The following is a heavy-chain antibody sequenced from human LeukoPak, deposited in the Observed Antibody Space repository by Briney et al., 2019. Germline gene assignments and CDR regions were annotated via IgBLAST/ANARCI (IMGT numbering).Heavy chain of an antibody. J-gene: IGHJ3*02. D-gene: IGHD6-13*01. Sequence: GGSLRLSCTPSGVTFGDYAVSWVRQAPGKGPEWVGFITSKPYGGTAEYAASVRGRFTISRDDSKSLAYLLMNRLNTEDTAVYYCTRDREAAAGINALDMWGQGTMVTVSS. CDR2: ITSKPYGGTA. CDR3: TRDREAAAGINALDM. V-gene: IGHV3-49*04. CDR1: GVTFGDYA.